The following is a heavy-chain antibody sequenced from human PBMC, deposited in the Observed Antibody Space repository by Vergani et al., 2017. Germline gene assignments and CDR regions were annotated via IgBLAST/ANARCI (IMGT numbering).Heavy chain of an antibody. CDR1: GYTFTSYD. CDR2: MNPNSGNT. CDR3: ARDGKTVTTSSGPYYFDY. V-gene: IGHV1-8*01. Sequence: QVQLVQSGAEVKKPGASVKVSCKASGYTFTSYDINWVRQATGQGLEWMGWMNPNSGNTGYAQKFQGRVTMTRNTSISTAYMELSSVRSEDTAVYYCARDGKTVTTSSGPYYFDYWGQGTLVTVSS. D-gene: IGHD4-11*01. J-gene: IGHJ4*02.